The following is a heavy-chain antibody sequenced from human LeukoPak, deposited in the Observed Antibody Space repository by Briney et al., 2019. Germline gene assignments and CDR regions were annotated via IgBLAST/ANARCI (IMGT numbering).Heavy chain of an antibody. CDR1: GFTFSNAW. D-gene: IGHD3-3*01. V-gene: IGHV3-15*01. Sequence: GGSLRLSCAASGFTFSNAWMSWVRQAPGKGLEWVGRIKSKTDGGTTDYAAPVKGRFTISRDDSKNTLYLQMNSLKTEDTAVYYCTTIIGRGFLEWLLWNYWGQGTLVTVSS. CDR3: TTIIGRGFLEWLLWNY. J-gene: IGHJ4*02. CDR2: IKSKTDGGTT.